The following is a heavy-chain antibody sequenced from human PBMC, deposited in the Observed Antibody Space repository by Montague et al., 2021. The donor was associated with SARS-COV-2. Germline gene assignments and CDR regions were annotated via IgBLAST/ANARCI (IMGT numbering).Heavy chain of an antibody. CDR3: TRSVHGDPHDDFDI. D-gene: IGHD4-17*01. Sequence: SLRLSCAASGFTFSSYTMHWVRRAPGKGLEYVSSISSDGGRTYYAHSLKGRFTISRDNSKNTLYLQMDRLRAEDMAVYYCTRSVHGDPHDDFDIWGQGTMVTVSS. V-gene: IGHV3-64*01. J-gene: IGHJ3*02. CDR2: ISSDGGRT. CDR1: GFTFSSYT.